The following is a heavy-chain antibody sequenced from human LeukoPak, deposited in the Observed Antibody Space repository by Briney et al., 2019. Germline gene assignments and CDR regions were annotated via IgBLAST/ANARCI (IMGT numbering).Heavy chain of an antibody. CDR2: IYPGDSDT. Sequence: VESLKISCKGSGYSFTSYWIGWVRQMPGKGLEWKGIIYPGDSDTRYSPSFQGQVTISADKSISIAYLQWSSLKASDTAMLYCXXXXXXXYPSYFDYWGQGTLVTVSS. V-gene: IGHV5-51*01. CDR3: XXXXXXXYPSYFDY. CDR1: GYSFTSYW. J-gene: IGHJ4*02.